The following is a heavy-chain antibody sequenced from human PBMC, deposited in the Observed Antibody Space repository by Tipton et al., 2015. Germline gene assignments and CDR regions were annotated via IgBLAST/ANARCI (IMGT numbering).Heavy chain of an antibody. J-gene: IGHJ6*02. V-gene: IGHV4-61*01. CDR1: GDSVNSDSYY. D-gene: IGHD3-16*01. CDR2: ISARGRT. CDR3: ARRITKWPSGYYYGVDI. Sequence: TLSLTCNVSGDSVNSDSYYWTWIRQPPGKKLEWIGDISARGRTKFNPSLQSRVTISVDTSKNQFSLKVASLTAADAAVYYCARRITKWPSGYYYGVDIWGQGTTVTVSS.